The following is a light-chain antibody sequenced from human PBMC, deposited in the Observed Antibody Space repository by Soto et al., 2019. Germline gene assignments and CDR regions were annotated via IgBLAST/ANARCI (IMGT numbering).Light chain of an antibody. CDR3: QQRSNWPPT. CDR2: DAS. J-gene: IGKJ1*01. CDR1: QSVSSY. V-gene: IGKV3-11*01. Sequence: EIVLTQSPATLSLSPWERASLSCRASQSVSSYLAWYQQKPGQAPRLLIYDASNRATGIPARFSGSGSGTDFTLTISSLEPQDFAVYYCQQRSNWPPTCGKGTKVDI.